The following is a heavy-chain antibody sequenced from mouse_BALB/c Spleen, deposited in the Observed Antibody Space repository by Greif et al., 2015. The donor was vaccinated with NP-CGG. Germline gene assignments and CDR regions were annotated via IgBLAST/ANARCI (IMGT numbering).Heavy chain of an antibody. CDR1: GFTFSSFG. CDR2: ISSGSSTI. CDR3: ARYGNYAMDY. J-gene: IGHJ4*01. Sequence: EVHLVESGGGLVQPGGSRKLSCAASGFTFSSFGMHWVRQAPEKGLEWVAYISSGSSTIYYADTVKGRFTTSRDNPENTLFLQMTSLRSEDTAMYYCARYGNYAMDYWGQGTSVTVSS. D-gene: IGHD2-1*01. V-gene: IGHV5-17*02.